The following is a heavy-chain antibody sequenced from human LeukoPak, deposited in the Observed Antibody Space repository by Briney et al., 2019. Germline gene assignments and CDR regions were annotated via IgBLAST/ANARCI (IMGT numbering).Heavy chain of an antibody. V-gene: IGHV4-4*07. D-gene: IGHD6-13*01. CDR3: ARDQAYSSSWWHAFDI. J-gene: IGHJ3*02. CDR1: GGSISSYY. Sequence: KSSETLSLTCTVSGGSISSYYWSWIRQPAGKGLEWIGRIYTSGSTNYNPSLKSRVTMSVDTSKNQFSLKLSSVTAADTAVYYCARDQAYSSSWWHAFDIWGQGTMVTVSS. CDR2: IYTSGST.